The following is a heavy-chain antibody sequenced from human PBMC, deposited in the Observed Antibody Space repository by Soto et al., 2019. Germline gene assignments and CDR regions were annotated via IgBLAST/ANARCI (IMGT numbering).Heavy chain of an antibody. CDR3: AKDRAVYYYDSSGYYYY. CDR1: GFTFSSYA. CDR2: ISGSGGST. Sequence: GGSLRLSCAASGFTFSSYAMSWVRQAPGKGLERVSAISGSGGSTYYADSVKGRFTISRDNSKNTLYLQMNSLRAEDTAVYYCAKDRAVYYYDSSGYYYYWGQGTRVTVSS. D-gene: IGHD3-22*01. J-gene: IGHJ4*02. V-gene: IGHV3-23*01.